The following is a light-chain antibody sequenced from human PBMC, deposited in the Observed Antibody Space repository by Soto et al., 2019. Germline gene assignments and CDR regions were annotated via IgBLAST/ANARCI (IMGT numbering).Light chain of an antibody. CDR1: SSNIGSKT. CDR3: AAWDESLNGVV. V-gene: IGLV1-44*01. J-gene: IGLJ2*01. CDR2: SNN. Sequence: QSVLTQPPSASGTPGQRVTISCSGSSSNIGSKTVNWYQQLPGTAPKLLIYSNNQRPSGVPDRFSGSKSGTSASLAISGLQSEDEADDYCAAWDESLNGVVFGGGTKLTVL.